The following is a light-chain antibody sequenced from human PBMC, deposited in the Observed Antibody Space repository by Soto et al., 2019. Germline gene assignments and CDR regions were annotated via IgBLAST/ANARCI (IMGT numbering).Light chain of an antibody. V-gene: IGKV3-15*01. CDR2: DAS. CDR1: QSVSSN. Sequence: EIVMTQSPATLSVSPGERATLSCRASQSVSSNLAWYQQKPGQAPRLLICDASTRATDIPVRFSGGGSGTEFTLTISSLQSEDFAVYYCQQYNNWPPWTFGQGTKVEIK. J-gene: IGKJ1*01. CDR3: QQYNNWPPWT.